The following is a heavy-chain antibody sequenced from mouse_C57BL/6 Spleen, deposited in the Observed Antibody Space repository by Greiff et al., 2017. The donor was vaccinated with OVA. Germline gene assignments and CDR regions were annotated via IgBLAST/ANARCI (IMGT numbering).Heavy chain of an antibody. Sequence: DVHLVESGGGLVQPGGSLSLSCAASGFTFTDYYMSWVRQPPGKALEWLGFIRNKANGYTTEYSASVKGRFTISRDNSQSILYLQMNALRAEDSATYYCARYREAGYFDYWGQGTTLTVSS. J-gene: IGHJ2*01. V-gene: IGHV7-3*01. CDR3: ARYREAGYFDY. CDR2: IRNKANGYTT. CDR1: GFTFTDYY.